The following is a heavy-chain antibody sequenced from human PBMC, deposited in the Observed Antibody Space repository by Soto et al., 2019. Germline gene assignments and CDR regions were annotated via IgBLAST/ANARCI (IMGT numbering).Heavy chain of an antibody. CDR2: INHSGST. CDR3: ARLAVVVVAATSGPHQKYYFDY. CDR1: GGSFSGYY. V-gene: IGHV4-34*01. J-gene: IGHJ4*02. D-gene: IGHD2-15*01. Sequence: SETLSLTCAVYGGSFSGYYWSWIRQPPGKGLEWIGEINHSGSTNYNPSLKSRVTISVDTSKNQFSLKLSSVTAADTAVYYCARLAVVVVAATSGPHQKYYFDYWGQGTLVTVSS.